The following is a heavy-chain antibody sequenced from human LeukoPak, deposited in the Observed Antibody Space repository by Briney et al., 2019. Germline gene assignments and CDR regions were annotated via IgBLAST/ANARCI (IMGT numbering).Heavy chain of an antibody. J-gene: IGHJ4*02. CDR2: IIPIVDVT. CDR1: GGTFSNFA. D-gene: IGHD3-10*01. V-gene: IGHV1-69*04. Sequence: SVKVSCKASGGTFSNFAFSWVRQAPGQGLQWMGRIIPIVDVTSYAQNFKGRVTITADESTTTAYMELSSLRSEDTAVYYCAREMGDREFYFDYWGQGTLVTLSS. CDR3: AREMGDREFYFDY.